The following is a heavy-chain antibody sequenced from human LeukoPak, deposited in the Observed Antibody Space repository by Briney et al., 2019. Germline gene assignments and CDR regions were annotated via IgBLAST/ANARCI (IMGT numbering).Heavy chain of an antibody. Sequence: GGSLRLSCAASGFTFSSYGMHWVRQAPGKGLEWVALIWYDGGNKYFADSVRGRFTISRDNSQNTLYLQMNSLRAEDTAVYYCAREYYYDISGYFLDYWGQGTLVTVSS. V-gene: IGHV3-33*01. CDR3: AREYYYDISGYFLDY. J-gene: IGHJ4*02. D-gene: IGHD3-22*01. CDR2: IWYDGGNK. CDR1: GFTFSSYG.